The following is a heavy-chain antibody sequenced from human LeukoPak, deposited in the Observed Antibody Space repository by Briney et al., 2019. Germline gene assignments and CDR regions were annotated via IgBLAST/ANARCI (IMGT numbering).Heavy chain of an antibody. CDR1: GGSISSYY. J-gene: IGHJ4*02. D-gene: IGHD6-19*01. CDR3: ARSRGGYSSGWYRGYFDY. CDR2: IYTTGST. V-gene: IGHV4-4*07. Sequence: ETLSLTCTVSGGSISSYYWTWIRQPAGKGLEWIGRIYTTGSTSYNPSLKSRVIMSVDKSKNQFSLKLSSVTAADTAVYYCARSRGGYSSGWYRGYFDYWGQGTLVTVSS.